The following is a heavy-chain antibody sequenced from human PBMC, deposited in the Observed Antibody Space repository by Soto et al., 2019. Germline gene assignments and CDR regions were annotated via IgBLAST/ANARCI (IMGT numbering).Heavy chain of an antibody. Sequence: GGSLRLSCAASGFTFSSYAMHWVRQAPGKGLEWVAVISYDGSNKYYADSVKGRFTISRDNSKNTLYLQMNSLRAEDTAVYYCAGSPSYSSYYYHYGMDVWGQGTTVTVS. J-gene: IGHJ6*02. CDR3: AGSPSYSSYYYHYGMDV. CDR2: ISYDGSNK. CDR1: GFTFSSYA. D-gene: IGHD6-13*01. V-gene: IGHV3-30-3*01.